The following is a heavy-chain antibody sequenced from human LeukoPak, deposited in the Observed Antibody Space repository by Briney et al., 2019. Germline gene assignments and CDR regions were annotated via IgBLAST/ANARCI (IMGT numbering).Heavy chain of an antibody. CDR3: ARGPPRGKYYYMDV. J-gene: IGHJ6*03. D-gene: IGHD1-1*01. Sequence: GGSLRLSCAASGFTFSSFDMHWVRQPTGQGLERDSTIGTASDTYYPGSVEGRFTLSRDNAKNSLYLQMNSLTAGDTAVYYCARGPPRGKYYYMDVWGKGTTVTVSS. CDR2: IGTASDT. V-gene: IGHV3-13*01. CDR1: GFTFSSFD.